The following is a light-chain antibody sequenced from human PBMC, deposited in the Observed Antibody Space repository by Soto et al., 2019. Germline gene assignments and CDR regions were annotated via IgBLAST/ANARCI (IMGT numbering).Light chain of an antibody. V-gene: IGKV1-39*01. CDR1: QSISGY. CDR2: TAS. Sequence: DIQMTQSPSSLSASVGDRVTITCRASQSISGYLNWYQQKPGKAPKLLIYTASSLQSGVPSRFSGSGSGTDFTLTISSLQPEDFATYYCQQRYSTPWTFGQGTKVEIK. CDR3: QQRYSTPWT. J-gene: IGKJ1*01.